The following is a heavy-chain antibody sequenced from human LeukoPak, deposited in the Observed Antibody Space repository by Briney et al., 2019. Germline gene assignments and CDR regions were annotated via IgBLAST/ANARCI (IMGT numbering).Heavy chain of an antibody. J-gene: IGHJ4*02. V-gene: IGHV3-7*01. CDR1: GFTFSSYW. Sequence: GGSLRLSCAASGFTFSSYWMSWVRQAPGKGLEWVANIKQDGSEKYYVDSVKGRFTISRDNAKNSLYLQMNSLRAEDTAVYYCARALLDTAMVTFYFDYWGQGTLVTVSS. CDR2: IKQDGSEK. CDR3: ARALLDTAMVTFYFDY. D-gene: IGHD5-18*01.